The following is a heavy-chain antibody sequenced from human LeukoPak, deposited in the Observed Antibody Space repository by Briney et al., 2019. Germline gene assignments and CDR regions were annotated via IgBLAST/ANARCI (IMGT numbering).Heavy chain of an antibody. Sequence: SVKVSCKASGGTFSSYAISWVRQAPGQGLEWMGRVLPIFGIANYAQKFQGRVTITADKSTSTAYMELSSLRSEDTAVYYCARSMIAGRDAFDIWGQGTMVTVSS. CDR2: VLPIFGIA. J-gene: IGHJ3*02. CDR1: GGTFSSYA. CDR3: ARSMIAGRDAFDI. V-gene: IGHV1-69*04. D-gene: IGHD3-22*01.